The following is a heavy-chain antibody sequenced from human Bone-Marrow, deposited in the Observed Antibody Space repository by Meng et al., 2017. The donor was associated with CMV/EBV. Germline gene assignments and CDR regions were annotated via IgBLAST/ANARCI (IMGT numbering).Heavy chain of an antibody. CDR3: ARGRGVAVPAAIES. D-gene: IGHD2-2*01. J-gene: IGHJ4*02. V-gene: IGHV3-30*03. CDR2: ITYDGNNK. Sequence: GESLKISCAASGFMFRRYAMSWVRQAPGKGLEWVAVITYDGNNKFYADSAKGRFTISRDNSKNTLYLQMDSLRGEDTAVYFCARGRGVAVPAAIESWGQGTLVTVSS. CDR1: GFMFRRYA.